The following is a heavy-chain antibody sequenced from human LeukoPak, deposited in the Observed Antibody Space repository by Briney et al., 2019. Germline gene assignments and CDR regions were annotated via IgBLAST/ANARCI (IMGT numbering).Heavy chain of an antibody. CDR2: IYNSGSA. CDR1: GGSIMNHY. CDR3: ARDVRYASGWSTPES. V-gene: IGHV4-4*07. J-gene: IGHJ5*02. Sequence: PSETLSLTCTVSGGSIMNHYWSWIRQPAGKGQEWIGRIYNSGSANYSPSLKNRVSMSIDTSNNHFSLNLTSVTAADTALYFCARDVRYASGWSTPESWGQGTLVTVSS. D-gene: IGHD6-19*01.